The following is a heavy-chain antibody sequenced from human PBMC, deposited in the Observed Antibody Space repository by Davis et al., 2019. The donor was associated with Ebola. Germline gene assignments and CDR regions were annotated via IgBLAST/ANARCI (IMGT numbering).Heavy chain of an antibody. D-gene: IGHD3-9*01. CDR3: AKTYYDILTGYLYGMDV. J-gene: IGHJ6*02. V-gene: IGHV5-10-1*01. CDR2: IDPSDSDT. CDR1: GYSFTSYW. Sequence: GESLKISCKGSGYSFTSYWISWVRQMPGTGLEWMGRIDPSDSDTKYSPSFQGHVTISADKSISTAYLQWSSLKASDTAIYYCAKTYYDILTGYLYGMDVWGQGTTVTVSS.